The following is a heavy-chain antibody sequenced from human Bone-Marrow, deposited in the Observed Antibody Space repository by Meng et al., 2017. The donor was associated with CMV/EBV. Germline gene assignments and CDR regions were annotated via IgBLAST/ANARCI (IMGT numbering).Heavy chain of an antibody. CDR3: ARFSQGGCSSTSCYTNGMDV. CDR1: GYTFTGYY. J-gene: IGHJ6*02. D-gene: IGHD2-2*02. CDR2: INPSGGST. Sequence: ASVKVSCKASGYTFTGYYMHWVRQAPGQGLEWMGIINPSGGSTSYAQKFQGRVTMTRDTSTSTVYMELSSLRSEDTAVYYCARFSQGGCSSTSCYTNGMDVWGQGTTVTGYS. V-gene: IGHV1-46*01.